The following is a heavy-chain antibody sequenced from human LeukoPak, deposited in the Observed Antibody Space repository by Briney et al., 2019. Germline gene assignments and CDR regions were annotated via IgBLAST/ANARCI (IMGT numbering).Heavy chain of an antibody. J-gene: IGHJ5*02. CDR2: INPNSGGT. Sequence: GASVKVSCKASGYTFAGYYMHWVRQAPGQGLEWMGWINPNSGGTNYAQKFQGRVTMTRDTSISTAYMELSRLRSDDTAVYYCARVQFHCTNGVCYTLRYNWFDPWGQGTLVTVSS. V-gene: IGHV1-2*02. D-gene: IGHD2-8*01. CDR3: ARVQFHCTNGVCYTLRYNWFDP. CDR1: GYTFAGYY.